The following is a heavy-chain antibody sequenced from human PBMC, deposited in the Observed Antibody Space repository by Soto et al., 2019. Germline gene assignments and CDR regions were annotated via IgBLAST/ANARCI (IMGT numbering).Heavy chain of an antibody. J-gene: IGHJ4*01. CDR2: MTPISGDT. CDR1: GYSFTSYD. D-gene: IGHD1-20*01. CDR3: ARNKWNTGDFDY. Sequence: QVQLVQSGAEVKKPGASVKVSCKASGYSFTSYDINWVRQASGLGLEWLGWMTPISGDTGDEHKFQVRVSMTRDTSTSTAYVEMSSLTYEDSAIYYCARNKWNTGDFDYWGHGTLVTVSS. V-gene: IGHV1-8*01.